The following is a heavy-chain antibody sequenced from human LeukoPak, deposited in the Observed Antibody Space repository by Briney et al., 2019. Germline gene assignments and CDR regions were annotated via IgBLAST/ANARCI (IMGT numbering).Heavy chain of an antibody. CDR3: AKIGWDDAFDI. V-gene: IGHV3-23*01. J-gene: IGHJ3*02. CDR2: ISASGGST. Sequence: GGSLRLSCAASGFTFSSYGMSWVRQAPGKGLDWVSTISASGGSTYYADSVKGRFTISKDNSKNTLYLQMNSLRVDDTAVYYCAKIGWDDAFDIWGQGTMVTVSS. D-gene: IGHD6-19*01. CDR1: GFTFSSYG.